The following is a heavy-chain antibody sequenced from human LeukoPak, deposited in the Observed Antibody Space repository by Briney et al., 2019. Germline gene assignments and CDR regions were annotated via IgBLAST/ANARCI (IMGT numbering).Heavy chain of an antibody. CDR1: GFTFSSYG. CDR3: AKLGFDSSGSRPLFDY. V-gene: IGHV3-30*18. D-gene: IGHD3-22*01. Sequence: QAGGSLRLSCAASGFTFSSYGMHWVRQPPGKGLGGVGGVSYDGSKKFYADFVKGGFSISRDKSKNTLYVQITSIGAEDTALYSCAKLGFDSSGSRPLFDYWGPGTPVTVSS. J-gene: IGHJ4*02. CDR2: VSYDGSKK.